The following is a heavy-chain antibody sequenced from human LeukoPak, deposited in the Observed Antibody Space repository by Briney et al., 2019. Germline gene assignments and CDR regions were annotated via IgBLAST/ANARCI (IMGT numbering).Heavy chain of an antibody. CDR1: GFSISTYY. D-gene: IGHD4-23*01. CDR3: ARDVGKAY. CDR2: IHSSGNT. J-gene: IGHJ4*02. Sequence: KASETLSLTCTVSGFSISTYYWSWFRQPAGKGLEWIGRIHSSGNTNYNPSLQGRVSLSIDTSQNQFSLRLTSLTAADTAVYFCARDVGKAYWGQGLLAIVSS. V-gene: IGHV4-4*07.